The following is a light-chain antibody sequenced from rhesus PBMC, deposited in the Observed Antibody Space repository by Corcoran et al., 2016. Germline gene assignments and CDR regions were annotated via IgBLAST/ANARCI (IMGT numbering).Light chain of an antibody. Sequence: DIQMTQSPSSLSASVGDTVTITCRASQGISSYLNWFQPKPGKALKLLINDASSLESGVPSRFSGSGSGTDFTLTSSSLQPEDFAAYYCLQHNSYPYSFGQGTKVEIK. V-gene: IGKV1-28*03. CDR2: DAS. J-gene: IGKJ2*01. CDR1: QGISSY. CDR3: LQHNSYPYS.